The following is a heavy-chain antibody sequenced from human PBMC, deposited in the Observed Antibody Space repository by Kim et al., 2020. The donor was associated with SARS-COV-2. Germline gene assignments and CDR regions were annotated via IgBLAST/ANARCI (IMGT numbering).Heavy chain of an antibody. CDR2: ST. D-gene: IGHD4-4*01. J-gene: IGHJ4*02. Sequence: STSYAQKFQGRVTMTRDTSTSTVYMEQSSLRSEDTAVYYCARDLQSKGFDYWGQGTLVTVSS. V-gene: IGHV1-46*01. CDR3: ARDLQSKGFDY.